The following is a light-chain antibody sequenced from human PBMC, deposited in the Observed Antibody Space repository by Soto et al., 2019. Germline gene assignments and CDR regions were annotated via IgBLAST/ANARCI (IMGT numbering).Light chain of an antibody. CDR3: QQYENWPWT. V-gene: IGKV3-15*01. CDR1: ESVSTN. CDR2: AAS. Sequence: QTPVQLCVSPGEGATLSCRASESVSTNLAWYQHKPGQAPRLLIYAASTRDTGVPARFSGSGSGTEFTLTISSLQSEDVAAYYCQQYENWPWTFGQGTKVDIK. J-gene: IGKJ1*01.